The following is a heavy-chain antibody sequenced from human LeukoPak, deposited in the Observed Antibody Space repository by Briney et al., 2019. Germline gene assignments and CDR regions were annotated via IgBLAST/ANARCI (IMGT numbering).Heavy chain of an antibody. CDR2: INHSGST. J-gene: IGHJ4*02. CDR1: GGSISSYY. Sequence: SETLSLTCTVSGGSISSYYWSWIRQPPGKGLEWIGEINHSGSTDYNPSLKSRVSISVDTSKNQFSLKLNSVTAADTAVYYCAREGRDGSRYYFDYWSQGTLVTVSS. V-gene: IGHV4-34*01. D-gene: IGHD5-24*01. CDR3: AREGRDGSRYYFDY.